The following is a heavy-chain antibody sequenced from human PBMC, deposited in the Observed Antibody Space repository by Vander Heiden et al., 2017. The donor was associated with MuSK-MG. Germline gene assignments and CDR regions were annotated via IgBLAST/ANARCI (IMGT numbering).Heavy chain of an antibody. CDR1: GFTFGDFA. Sequence: EALLAESGGGLVQPGRSLRVSCTTSGFTFGDFAVIWFRQAPGKGLEWVGFIRSKAYGGTTEYAASVKGRFSISRDDSKGVAYVQMNSLRTEDTAVYYCTRGISGPTFLEYGMDVWGQGTTVTVSS. V-gene: IGHV3-49*03. CDR2: IRSKAYGGTT. CDR3: TRGISGPTFLEYGMDV. D-gene: IGHD1-20*01. J-gene: IGHJ6*02.